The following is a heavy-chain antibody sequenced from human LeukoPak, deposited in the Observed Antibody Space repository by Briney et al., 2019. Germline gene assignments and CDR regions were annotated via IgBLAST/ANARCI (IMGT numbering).Heavy chain of an antibody. J-gene: IGHJ4*02. CDR2: IYYSGST. CDR1: GGSISSSSYY. D-gene: IGHD1-26*01. V-gene: IGHV4-39*07. CDR3: AREGVYSGSY. Sequence: SETLSLTCAVSGGSISSSSYYWGWIRQPPGKGLEWIGSIYYSGSTNYNPSLKSRVTISVDTSKNQFSLKLSSVTAADTAVYYCAREGVYSGSYWGQGTLVTVSS.